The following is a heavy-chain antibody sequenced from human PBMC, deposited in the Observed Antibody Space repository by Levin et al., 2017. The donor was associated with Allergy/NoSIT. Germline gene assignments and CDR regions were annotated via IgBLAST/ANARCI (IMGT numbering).Heavy chain of an antibody. V-gene: IGHV3-7*04. D-gene: IGHD5-24*01. CDR1: GFTFSNYK. CDR3: ARVTRAGWDSY. J-gene: IGHJ4*02. Sequence: AGGSLRLSCAASGFTFSNYKMSWVRQAPGKGLEWVANINEDGSENYYVDSVTGRFTISRDNAKNSLYLQMSSLRAEDTAVYYCARVTRAGWDSYWGRGALVTVSS. CDR2: INEDGSEN.